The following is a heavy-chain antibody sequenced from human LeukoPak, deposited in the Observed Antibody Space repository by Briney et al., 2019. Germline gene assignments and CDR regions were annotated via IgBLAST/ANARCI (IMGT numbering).Heavy chain of an antibody. CDR1: GGSISSSSYY. D-gene: IGHD2-21*01. J-gene: IGHJ4*02. Sequence: RPSETLSLTCTVSGGSISSSSYYWGWIRQPPGKGLEWIGSIYYSGSTYYNPSLKSRVTISVDTSKNQFSLKLSSVTAADTAVYYCARRRWGYHYYFDYWGQGTLVTVSS. CDR2: IYYSGST. V-gene: IGHV4-39*01. CDR3: ARRRWGYHYYFDY.